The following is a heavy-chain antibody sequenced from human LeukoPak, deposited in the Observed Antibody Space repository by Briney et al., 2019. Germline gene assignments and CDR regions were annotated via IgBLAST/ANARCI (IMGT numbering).Heavy chain of an antibody. CDR2: ISGSGGST. CDR3: ARDFLAEGYYGMDV. V-gene: IGHV3-23*01. Sequence: GGSLRLSCAASGFTFSDYYMSWIRQAPGQGLEWVSAISGSGGSTYYADSVKGRFTISRDNSKNSLYLQMNSLRAEDTAVYYCARDFLAEGYYGMDVWGQGTTVTVSS. J-gene: IGHJ6*02. CDR1: GFTFSDYY.